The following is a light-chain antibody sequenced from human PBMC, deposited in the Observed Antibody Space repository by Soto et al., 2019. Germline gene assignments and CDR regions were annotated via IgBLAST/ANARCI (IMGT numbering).Light chain of an antibody. Sequence: DIQMTQSPSTLSASVGDRVTITCRASQSISSWLAWYQQKPGKAPRLLIYKASTLESGVPSRLSGSGSGTDFTLTISSLQPDDFATYYCQQYSTYWTFGQGTKVDIK. J-gene: IGKJ1*01. V-gene: IGKV1-5*03. CDR3: QQYSTYWT. CDR2: KAS. CDR1: QSISSW.